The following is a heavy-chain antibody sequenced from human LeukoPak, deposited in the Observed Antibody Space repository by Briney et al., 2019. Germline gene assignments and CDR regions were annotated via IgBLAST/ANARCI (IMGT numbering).Heavy chain of an antibody. J-gene: IGHJ4*02. D-gene: IGHD3-16*01. V-gene: IGHV4-59*08. CDR1: GGSISSYY. CDR3: ATGSDYDLYDY. CDR2: IYYSGST. Sequence: SETLSLTCTVSGGSISSYYWSWLRQPPGKGLEWIGYIYYSGSTNYNPSLKSRVTISVDTSKNQFSLKLSSVTAADTAVYYCATGSDYDLYDYWGQGTLVTVSS.